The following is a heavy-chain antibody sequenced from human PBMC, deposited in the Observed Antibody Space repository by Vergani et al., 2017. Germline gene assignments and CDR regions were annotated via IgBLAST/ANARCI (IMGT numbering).Heavy chain of an antibody. V-gene: IGHV4-61*02. CDR3: ARESCLSGRCYKPLFDY. CDR2: VHTSGST. J-gene: IGHJ4*03. CDR1: GGPINSLNYY. D-gene: IGHD2-15*01. Sequence: QVQLQESGPGLVKPSQTLSLTCTVPGGPINSLNYYWSWIRQPAGKGMEWIGRVHTSGSTNYNPSLKSRVTMSEETSKNQFSLNRTSVTAADTAVYFCARESCLSGRCYKPLFDYWGQGILVTVSS.